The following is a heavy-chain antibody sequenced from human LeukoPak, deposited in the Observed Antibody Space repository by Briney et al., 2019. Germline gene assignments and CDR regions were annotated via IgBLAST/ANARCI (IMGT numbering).Heavy chain of an antibody. CDR3: ARVRAYYDFWSGVSELREYYYYYYMDV. Sequence: GASVKVSCKASGYTFTSYAMNWVRQAPGQGLEWMGWINTNTGNPTYAQGFTGRFVFSLDTSVSTAYLQISSLKAEDTAVYYCARVRAYYDFWSGVSELREYYYYYYMDVWGKGTTVTVSS. D-gene: IGHD3-3*01. V-gene: IGHV7-4-1*02. J-gene: IGHJ6*03. CDR2: INTNTGNP. CDR1: GYTFTSYA.